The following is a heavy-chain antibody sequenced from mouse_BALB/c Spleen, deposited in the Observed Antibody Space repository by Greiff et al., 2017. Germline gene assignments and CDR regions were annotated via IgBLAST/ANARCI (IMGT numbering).Heavy chain of an antibody. D-gene: IGHD3-2*01. CDR3: ARGTDSSGYVAY. V-gene: IGHV7-3*02. Sequence: EVHLVESGGGLVQPGGSLRLSCATSGFTFTDYYMSWVRQPPGKALEWLGFIRNKANGYTTEYSASVKGRFTISRDNSQSILYLQMNTLRAEDSATYYGARGTDSSGYVAYWGQGTLVTVSA. J-gene: IGHJ3*01. CDR2: IRNKANGYTT. CDR1: GFTFTDYY.